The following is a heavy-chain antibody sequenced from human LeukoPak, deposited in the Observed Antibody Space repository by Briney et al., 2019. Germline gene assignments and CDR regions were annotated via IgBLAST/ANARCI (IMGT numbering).Heavy chain of an antibody. Sequence: GSLRLSCAASGFTFSDYYMSWIRQAPGKGLEWVSSISSSSYIYYADSVKGRFTISRDNAKNSLYLQMNSLRAEDTAVYYCARDSYGNVHDYWGQGTLVTVSS. D-gene: IGHD5-18*01. CDR1: GFTFSDYY. CDR2: ISSSSYI. CDR3: ARDSYGNVHDY. J-gene: IGHJ4*02. V-gene: IGHV3-69-1*01.